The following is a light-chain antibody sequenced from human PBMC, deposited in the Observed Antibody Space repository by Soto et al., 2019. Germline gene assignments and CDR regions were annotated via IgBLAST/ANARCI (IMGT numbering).Light chain of an antibody. CDR2: AAF. V-gene: IGKV1-39*01. J-gene: IGKJ2*01. CDR1: QSISNY. Sequence: DIQMTQSPSSLSASVGDRVTITCRARQSISNYLHWYQQKRGRAPKVLLYAAFTLQSGVPSRCIGRGSWADFTVTTSNLQTTDAATYYYQQSYSTPYTFGQGTKLEIK. CDR3: QQSYSTPYT.